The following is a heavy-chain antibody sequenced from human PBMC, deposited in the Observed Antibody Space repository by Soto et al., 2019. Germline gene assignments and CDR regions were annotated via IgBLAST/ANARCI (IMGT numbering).Heavy chain of an antibody. V-gene: IGHV1-58*01. Sequence: GASVKVSCKASGFTFTSSAVQWVRQARGQRLEWIGWIVVGSGNTNYAQKFQERVTITRDMSTSTAYMELSSLRSEDTAVYYCAASHIGAGAFDIWGQGTMVTVS. CDR3: AASHIGAGAFDI. D-gene: IGHD3-3*01. CDR1: GFTFTSSA. CDR2: IVVGSGNT. J-gene: IGHJ3*02.